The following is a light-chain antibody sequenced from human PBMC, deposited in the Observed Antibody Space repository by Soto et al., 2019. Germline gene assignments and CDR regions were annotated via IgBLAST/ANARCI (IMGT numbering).Light chain of an antibody. J-gene: IGLJ1*01. CDR2: EVT. CDR3: SSNVGSDNYV. CDR1: SSDVADYKD. V-gene: IGLV2-8*01. Sequence: QSALTQPPSASGSPGQSVTISCTGTSSDVADYKDVSWYQQHPGKAPKLIIYEVTKRPSGVPDRFSGSKSGNTASLTVSGLQAEDEADYYCSSNVGSDNYVFGTGTKLTVL.